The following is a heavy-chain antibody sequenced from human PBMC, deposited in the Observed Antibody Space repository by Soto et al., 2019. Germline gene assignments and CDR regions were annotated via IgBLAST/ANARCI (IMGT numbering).Heavy chain of an antibody. CDR2: IYSSENT. Sequence: PSDTLSLTCTVSGSSVSSDTYSWGWIRQSPGRGLEWIGTIYSSENTYYNPSLLSRVTISVDTSKNEFSLRLSSVTAADTAVYYCARERPDGARLDPWGQGTLVTVS. CDR1: GSSVSSDTYS. V-gene: IGHV4-39*02. J-gene: IGHJ5*02. CDR3: ARERPDGARLDP. D-gene: IGHD6-6*01.